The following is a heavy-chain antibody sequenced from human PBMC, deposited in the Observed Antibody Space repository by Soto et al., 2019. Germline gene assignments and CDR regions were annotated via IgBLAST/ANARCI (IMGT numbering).Heavy chain of an antibody. CDR2: IYYSGST. CDR3: ARFTTGGMVRGQGYG. CDR1: GGSISSGDYY. V-gene: IGHV4-30-4*01. J-gene: IGHJ4*02. D-gene: IGHD3-10*01. Sequence: QVQLQESGPGLVKPSQTLSLTCTVSGGSISSGDYYWSWIRQPPGKGLEWIGYIYYSGSTYYNPSLKSRVTISVDTSKNQFSLKLSSVTAADTAVYYWARFTTGGMVRGQGYGWGEGTLVTVSS.